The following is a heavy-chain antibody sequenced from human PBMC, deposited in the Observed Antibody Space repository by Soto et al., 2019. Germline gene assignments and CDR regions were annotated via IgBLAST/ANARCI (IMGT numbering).Heavy chain of an antibody. D-gene: IGHD3-10*01. CDR2: TRNKANRYTT. V-gene: IGHV3-72*01. J-gene: IGHJ4*02. CDR1: GFTFSDHY. CDR3: VRVRGGGTYHFDY. Sequence: PGGSLRLSCAASGFTFSDHYMDWVRQAPGVGLEWGGRTRNKANRYTTEYAASVKGRFTISRDDSNNSLYLQMNSLKTDDTAVYYCVRVRGGGTYHFDYWGQGTLVTVSS.